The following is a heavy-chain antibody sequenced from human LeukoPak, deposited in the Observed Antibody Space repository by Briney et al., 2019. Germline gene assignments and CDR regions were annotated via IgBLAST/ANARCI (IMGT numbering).Heavy chain of an antibody. Sequence: SETLSLTCTVSGGSIITTNYYWGWIRQPPGKGLEWIGSNSGNTYYKPSLKSRVTISVGTSKNQFSLKLTSVTAADTAMYYCARDRLRLLPAFDIWGQGTMVTVSS. CDR2: NSGNT. D-gene: IGHD6-19*01. CDR3: ARDRLRLLPAFDI. CDR1: GGSIITTNYY. J-gene: IGHJ3*02. V-gene: IGHV4-39*07.